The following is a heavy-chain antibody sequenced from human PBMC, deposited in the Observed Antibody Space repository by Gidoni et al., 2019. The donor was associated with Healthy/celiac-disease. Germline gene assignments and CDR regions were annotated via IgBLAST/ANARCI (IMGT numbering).Heavy chain of an antibody. CDR2: IYYDGSNK. CDR3: ARDLIVARGYYYYGMDV. D-gene: IGHD2-21*01. V-gene: IGHV3-30*04. CDR1: GFTFSRSA. J-gene: IGHJ6*02. Sequence: QVQLVESGGGVVQPGRSLRLSCAASGFTFSRSAMHWVRQAPGKGLEWVAVIYYDGSNKYYADAVKGRFTISRDNSKNTLYLQMNSLRAEDTAVYYCARDLIVARGYYYYGMDVWGQGTTVTVSS.